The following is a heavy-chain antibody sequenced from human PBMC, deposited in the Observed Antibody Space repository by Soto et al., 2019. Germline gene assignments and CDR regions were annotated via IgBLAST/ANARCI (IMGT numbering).Heavy chain of an antibody. CDR3: AKDITVAAAGLIADYGDYLRAGNYYYYGMDV. V-gene: IGHV3-43*01. D-gene: IGHD4-17*01. CDR1: GFTFDDYT. J-gene: IGHJ6*02. CDR2: ISWDGGST. Sequence: LRLSCAASGFTFDDYTMHWVRQAPGKGLEWVSLISWDGGSTYYADSVKGRFTISRDNSKNSLYLQMNSLRTEDTALYYCAKDITVAAAGLIADYGDYLRAGNYYYYGMDVWGQGTTVTVSS.